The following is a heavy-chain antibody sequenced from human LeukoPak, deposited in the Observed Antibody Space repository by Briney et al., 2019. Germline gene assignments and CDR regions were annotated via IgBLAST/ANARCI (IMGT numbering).Heavy chain of an antibody. CDR1: GFNFGDYA. Sequence: GGSLRLSCSASGFNFGDYAMTWDRPAPGKGPELVGFIRTKPYGGPTQYAASVKGRFTISRDDSKSIAFLQMNSLKTEDTAVYYCTSLYGSGSYEVTFYYYGMDVWGQGTTVTVSS. J-gene: IGHJ6*02. CDR2: IRTKPYGGPT. D-gene: IGHD3-10*01. V-gene: IGHV3-49*04. CDR3: TSLYGSGSYEVTFYYYGMDV.